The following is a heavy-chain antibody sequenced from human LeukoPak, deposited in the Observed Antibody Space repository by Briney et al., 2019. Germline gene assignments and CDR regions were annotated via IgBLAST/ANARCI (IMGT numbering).Heavy chain of an antibody. J-gene: IGHJ4*02. CDR2: ISDSGGST. CDR1: GITLNNYG. CDR3: AKRGVVIRVILVGFHKEAYYFES. V-gene: IGHV3-23*01. Sequence: GESLRLSCAVSGITLNNYGMTWVRPAPGKGLEWVADISDSGGSTKYADSVKGRFTISRDNPKNTLYLQMNSLRAEDTAVYFCAKRGVVIRVILVGFHKEAYYFESWGQGALVTVSS. D-gene: IGHD3/OR15-3a*01.